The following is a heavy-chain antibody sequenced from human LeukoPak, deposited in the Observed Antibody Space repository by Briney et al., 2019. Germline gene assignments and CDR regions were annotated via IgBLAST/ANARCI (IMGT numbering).Heavy chain of an antibody. CDR1: GYSISSGYY. CDR2: IYHSGST. Sequence: SETLSLTCAVSGYSISSGYYWGWIRQPPGKGLEWIGSIYHSGSTYYNPSLKSRVTISVDTSKNQFSLKLSSVTAADTAVYYCARGLWFGEPVGAFDIWGQGTMVTVSS. J-gene: IGHJ3*02. D-gene: IGHD3-10*01. CDR3: ARGLWFGEPVGAFDI. V-gene: IGHV4-38-2*01.